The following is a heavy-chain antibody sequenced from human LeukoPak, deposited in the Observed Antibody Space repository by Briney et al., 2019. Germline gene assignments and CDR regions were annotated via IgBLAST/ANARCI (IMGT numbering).Heavy chain of an antibody. CDR1: GGSISSNNW. V-gene: IGHV4-4*02. D-gene: IGHD6-13*01. CDR3: ARGVYSIAR. Sequence: SGTLSLTCAVFGGSISSNNWWNWLRQPPGKGLEWIGEINHSGSTNYNPSLKSRVTISVDTSKNQFSLKLSSVTAADTAVYYCARGVYSIARWGQGTLVTVSS. J-gene: IGHJ4*02. CDR2: INHSGST.